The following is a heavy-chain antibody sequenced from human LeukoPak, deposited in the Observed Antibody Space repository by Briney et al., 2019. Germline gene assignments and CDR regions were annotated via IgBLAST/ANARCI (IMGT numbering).Heavy chain of an antibody. CDR2: IKQDGSEK. D-gene: IGHD6-13*01. J-gene: IGHJ3*02. CDR3: ARDSSSSAFDI. V-gene: IGHV3-7*01. Sequence: GGSLRLSCAASGFTFDDYGMSWVRQAPGKGLEWVANIKQDGSEKYYVDSVKGRFTISRDNAKNSLYLQMNSLRAEDTAVYYCARDSSSSAFDIWGQGTMVTFSS. CDR1: GFTFDDYG.